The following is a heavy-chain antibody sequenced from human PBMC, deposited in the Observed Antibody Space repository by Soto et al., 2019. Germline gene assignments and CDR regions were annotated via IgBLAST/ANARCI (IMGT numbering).Heavy chain of an antibody. D-gene: IGHD1-20*01. J-gene: IGHJ4*02. Sequence: ASVKVSCKASGYTFTNYYMHWVRQAPGQGLEWMGIINPSGGSTSNAQKFQGRVTMTRDTSTSTVYMELSSLRSEDTAVYYCARAGNWNGFDYWGQGTLVTVSS. CDR1: GYTFTNYY. CDR2: INPSGGST. V-gene: IGHV1-46*01. CDR3: ARAGNWNGFDY.